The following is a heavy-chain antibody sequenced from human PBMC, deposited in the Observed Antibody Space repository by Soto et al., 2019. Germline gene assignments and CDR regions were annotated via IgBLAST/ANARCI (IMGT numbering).Heavy chain of an antibody. CDR1: GFTFGNYG. V-gene: IGHV3-30*18. Sequence: GGSLRLSCTGSGFTFGNYGMHWVRQAPGKGLEWVASTSYDGNNKYYAGSLKGRFTISRDNSKKMVYLQMTSLGPEDTAVYYCAKGGGSARDFDYWGQGALVTVSS. D-gene: IGHD1-26*01. J-gene: IGHJ4*02. CDR2: TSYDGNNK. CDR3: AKGGGSARDFDY.